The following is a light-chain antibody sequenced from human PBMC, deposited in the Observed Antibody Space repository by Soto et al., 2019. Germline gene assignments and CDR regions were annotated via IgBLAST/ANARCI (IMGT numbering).Light chain of an antibody. CDR1: QTINEW. CDR2: DAY. J-gene: IGKJ1*01. Sequence: DIQMTQSPYTLSASVGGRVTITCRASQTINEWLAWYQQKPGEAPKLLITDAYSLKTEIPSRFSGSGSETEFTLSISSLQPDDFATYYCLQYNSYPWTFGHGTKVDI. V-gene: IGKV1-5*01. CDR3: LQYNSYPWT.